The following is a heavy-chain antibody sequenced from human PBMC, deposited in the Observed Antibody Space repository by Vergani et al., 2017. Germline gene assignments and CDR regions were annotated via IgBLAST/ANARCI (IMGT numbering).Heavy chain of an antibody. V-gene: IGHV1-46*03. D-gene: IGHD3-9*01. CDR1: GYNFSNYY. J-gene: IGHJ4*02. CDR3: ARGDYGILTGYRY. Sequence: QVQVVQSGAEVKKSGASVKVSCKTSGYNFSNYYMHWVRQAPCQGLEWMGIINPSGGHTNYAQKFQGRVTMTRDTSTSTVYMELSSLRSEDTAIYYCARGDYGILTGYRYWGQGTLVTVSA. CDR2: INPSGGHT.